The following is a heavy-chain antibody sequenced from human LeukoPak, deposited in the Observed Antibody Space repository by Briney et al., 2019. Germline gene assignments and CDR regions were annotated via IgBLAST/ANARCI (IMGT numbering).Heavy chain of an antibody. CDR1: GFTFSSYG. Sequence: GGSLRLSCAASGFTFSSYGMPWVRQAPGKGLEWVAVIWYDGSNKYYADSVKGRFTISRDNSKNTLYLQMNSLRAEDTAVYYCARDKATIFATHYYYYGMDVWGQGTTVTVSS. CDR2: IWYDGSNK. D-gene: IGHD3-3*01. V-gene: IGHV3-33*08. J-gene: IGHJ6*02. CDR3: ARDKATIFATHYYYYGMDV.